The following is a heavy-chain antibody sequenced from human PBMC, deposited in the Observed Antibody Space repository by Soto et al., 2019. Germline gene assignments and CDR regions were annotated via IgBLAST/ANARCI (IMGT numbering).Heavy chain of an antibody. J-gene: IGHJ6*02. CDR3: AKDTLEGSRYCSSTSCYAYYYYGMDV. V-gene: IGHV3-23*01. CDR1: GFTFSSYA. D-gene: IGHD2-2*01. Sequence: GGSLRLSCAASGFTFSSYAMSWVRQAPGKGPEWVSAISGSGGSTYYADSVKGRFTISRDNSKNTLYLQMNSLRAEDTAVYYCAKDTLEGSRYCSSTSCYAYYYYGMDVWGQGTTVTVSS. CDR2: ISGSGGST.